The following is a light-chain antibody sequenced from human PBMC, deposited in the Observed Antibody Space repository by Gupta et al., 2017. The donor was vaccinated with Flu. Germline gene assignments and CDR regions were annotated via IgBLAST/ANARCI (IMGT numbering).Light chain of an antibody. CDR1: QSLVHIDGNTY. Sequence: DAVLTQTPLSPPVTLGQPASISCRSSQSLVHIDGNTYLSWLHQRPGQPPRLLIYRISSRFSGVPDRFSGSGAGTDFTLKISRVEAEDVGVYYCMQTSQFPWTFGQGTKVEIK. J-gene: IGKJ1*01. V-gene: IGKV2-24*01. CDR2: RIS. CDR3: MQTSQFPWT.